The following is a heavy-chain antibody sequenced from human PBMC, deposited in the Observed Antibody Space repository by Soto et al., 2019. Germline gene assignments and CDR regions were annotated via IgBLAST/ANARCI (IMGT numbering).Heavy chain of an antibody. CDR1: GYTFTSYA. D-gene: IGHD3-3*01. Sequence: ASVKVSCKASGYTFTSYAMHWVRQAPGQRLEWMGWINAGNGNTKYSQKFQGRVTITRDTSASTAYMELSSLRSEDTAVYYCARDMYYDFWSGRFDDWGQGTLVTVSS. CDR3: ARDMYYDFWSGRFDD. CDR2: INAGNGNT. V-gene: IGHV1-3*01. J-gene: IGHJ4*02.